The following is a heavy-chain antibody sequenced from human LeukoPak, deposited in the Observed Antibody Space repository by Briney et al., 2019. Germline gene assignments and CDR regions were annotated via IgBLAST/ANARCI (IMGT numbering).Heavy chain of an antibody. Sequence: ASVKVSCKASGGTFSSYAISWVRQAPGQGLEWMGRIIPILGIANYAQKFQGRVTITADKSTSTAYMELSSLRSEVTAVYYCARGYDSSGYYSDEAFDIWGQGTMVTVSS. J-gene: IGHJ3*02. CDR1: GGTFSSYA. CDR2: IIPILGIA. D-gene: IGHD3-22*01. CDR3: ARGYDSSGYYSDEAFDI. V-gene: IGHV1-69*04.